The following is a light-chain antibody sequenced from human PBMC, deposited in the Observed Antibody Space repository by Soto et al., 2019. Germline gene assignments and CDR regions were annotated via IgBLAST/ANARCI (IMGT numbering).Light chain of an antibody. Sequence: PAESATLSCRASQSISRSDLAWYQHRPGQSNRLLIYATYSRATGTTARFSGSGSGTEFTLTISSMQSEDFAVYYCQPYIRWHLPFGEGNQVDLK. CDR1: QSISRSD. V-gene: IGKV3-15*01. J-gene: IGKJ4*01. CDR3: QPYIRWHLP. CDR2: ATY.